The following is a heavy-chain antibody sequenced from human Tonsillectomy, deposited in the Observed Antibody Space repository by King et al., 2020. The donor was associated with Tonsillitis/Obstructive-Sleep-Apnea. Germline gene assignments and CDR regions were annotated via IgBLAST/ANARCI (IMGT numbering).Heavy chain of an antibody. CDR2: IYYTGST. J-gene: IGHJ3*02. D-gene: IGHD5-24*01. Sequence: QLQELGPGLVKPSETLSLTCTVSGGSTSNYYWSWIRQPPGKGLEWIGYIYYTGSTNYNPSLKSRVTISVDTSKNQFSLNLSSVTAADTAVYYCARREMATIPDAFDIWGQGTMVTVSS. CDR1: GGSTSNYY. V-gene: IGHV4-59*12. CDR3: ARREMATIPDAFDI.